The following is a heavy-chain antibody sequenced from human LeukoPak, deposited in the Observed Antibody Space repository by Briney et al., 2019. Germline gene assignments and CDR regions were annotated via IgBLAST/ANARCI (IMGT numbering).Heavy chain of an antibody. D-gene: IGHD6-13*01. J-gene: IGHJ4*02. CDR2: IHPSGST. CDR3: ARGLMMAVAGRGEFHY. Sequence: SETLSLTCIVSGGSFSSHYWSWIRQSAGKGPEWIGRIHPSGSTNYNPSLRSRLTMSVDTSKDQFSLKLTSVTAADTAVYYCARGLMMAVAGRGEFHYWGQGTLVTVSS. CDR1: GGSFSSHY. V-gene: IGHV4-4*07.